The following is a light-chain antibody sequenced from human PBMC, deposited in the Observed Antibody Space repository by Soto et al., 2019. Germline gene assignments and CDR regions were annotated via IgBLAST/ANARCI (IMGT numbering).Light chain of an antibody. CDR2: AAS. V-gene: IGKV1-39*01. CDR1: QSISNY. Sequence: DIQMTQSPYSLSASVGDRVTITCRASQSISNYLNWCQQKPGKAPRLLIHAASSLQSGVPSRFSGSGSGTDFTLTISSLQPEDFAIYYCQQSYNAPRTFGPGTKVDIK. CDR3: QQSYNAPRT. J-gene: IGKJ1*01.